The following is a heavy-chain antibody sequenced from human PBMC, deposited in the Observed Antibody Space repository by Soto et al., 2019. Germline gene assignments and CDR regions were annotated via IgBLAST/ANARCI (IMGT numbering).Heavy chain of an antibody. D-gene: IGHD3-9*01. CDR2: IYYSGST. J-gene: IGHJ6*02. V-gene: IGHV4-31*03. CDR3: ARDRGLTGYYNGGRYYYGMDV. Sequence: SETLSLTCTVSGGSINSGGYYWSWIRQHPGKGLEWIGYIYYSGSTYYNPSLKSRVTISVDTSKNQFSLKLSSVTAADTAVYYCARDRGLTGYYNGGRYYYGMDVWGQGTTVTVSS. CDR1: GGSINSGGYY.